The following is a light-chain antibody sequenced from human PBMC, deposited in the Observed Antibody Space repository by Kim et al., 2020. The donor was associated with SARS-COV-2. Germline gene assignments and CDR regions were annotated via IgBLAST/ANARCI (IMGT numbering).Light chain of an antibody. Sequence: EILMTQSPATLSVSAGEMATLSCRASQSLGRNLAWYQQKPGQAPRLLIYGASTRATGVPARFSGSGSGTEFTLTITSLQSEDFAIYHCQQYNGWPRTFGQGTKVDIK. V-gene: IGKV3-15*01. CDR1: QSLGRN. J-gene: IGKJ1*01. CDR3: QQYNGWPRT. CDR2: GAS.